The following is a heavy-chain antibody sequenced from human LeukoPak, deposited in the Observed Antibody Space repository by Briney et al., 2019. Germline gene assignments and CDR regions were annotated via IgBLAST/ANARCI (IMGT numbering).Heavy chain of an antibody. CDR3: ARGPPSSGYYYPVRY. J-gene: IGHJ4*02. Sequence: PGGSLRLSCAASGFTFSSYGMHWVRQAPGKGLEWVAVTWYDGSNKYYADSVKGRFTISRDNSKNTLYLQMNSLRAEDTAVYYCARGPPSSGYYYPVRYWGQGTLVTVSS. D-gene: IGHD3-22*01. CDR1: GFTFSSYG. V-gene: IGHV3-33*01. CDR2: TWYDGSNK.